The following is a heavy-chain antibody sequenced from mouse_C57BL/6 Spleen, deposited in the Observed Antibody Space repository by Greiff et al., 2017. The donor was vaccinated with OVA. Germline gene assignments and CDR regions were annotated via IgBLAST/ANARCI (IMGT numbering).Heavy chain of an antibody. CDR2: INPNNGGT. Sequence: VQLQQSGPELVKPGASVKISCKASGYTFTDYYMNWVKQSHGKSLEWIGDINPNNGGTSYNQKFKGKATLTVDKSSSTAYMELRSLTSEDSAVYYCARYGAYDYAAWFAYWGQGTLVTVSA. V-gene: IGHV1-26*01. CDR3: ARYGAYDYAAWFAY. J-gene: IGHJ3*01. D-gene: IGHD2-4*01. CDR1: GYTFTDYY.